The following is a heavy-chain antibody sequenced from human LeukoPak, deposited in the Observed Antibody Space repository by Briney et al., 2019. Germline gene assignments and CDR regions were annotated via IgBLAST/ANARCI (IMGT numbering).Heavy chain of an antibody. J-gene: IGHJ6*02. CDR3: AKEFGGTGTTGTSYYYYYYGMDV. D-gene: IGHD1-1*01. CDR1: GITFSSYS. Sequence: PGGSLRLSCAASGITFSSYSMNWVRQAPGKGLEWVSSISSSSSYIYYADSVKGRFTISGDNAKNSLYLQMNSLRAEDTAVYYCAKEFGGTGTTGTSYYYYYYGMDVWGQGTTVTVSS. V-gene: IGHV3-21*01. CDR2: ISSSSSYI.